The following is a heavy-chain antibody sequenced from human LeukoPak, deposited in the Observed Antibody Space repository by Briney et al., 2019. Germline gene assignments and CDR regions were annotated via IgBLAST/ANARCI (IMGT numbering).Heavy chain of an antibody. CDR2: MNPNSGNT. V-gene: IGHV1-18*01. Sequence: ASVKVSCKASGYTFTSYDINWVRQATGQGLEWMGWMNPNSGNTNYAQKLQGRVTMTTDTSTSTAYMELRSLRSDDTAVYYCARDLAVWSSGFSGYWGQGTLVTVSS. CDR3: ARDLAVWSSGFSGY. CDR1: GYTFTSYD. D-gene: IGHD6-19*01. J-gene: IGHJ4*02.